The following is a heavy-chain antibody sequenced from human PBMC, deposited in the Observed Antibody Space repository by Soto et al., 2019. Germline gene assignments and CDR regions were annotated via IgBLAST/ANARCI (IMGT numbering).Heavy chain of an antibody. CDR3: AKAKPPYCSSTSCSADFDY. CDR2: ISGSGGST. J-gene: IGHJ4*02. D-gene: IGHD2-2*01. CDR1: GFTFSSYA. Sequence: GSLRLSCAASGFTFSSYAMSWVRQAPGKGLEWVSAISGSGGSTYYADSVKGRFTISRDNSKNTLYLQMNSLRAEDTAVYYCAKAKPPYCSSTSCSADFDYWGQGTLVTVSS. V-gene: IGHV3-23*01.